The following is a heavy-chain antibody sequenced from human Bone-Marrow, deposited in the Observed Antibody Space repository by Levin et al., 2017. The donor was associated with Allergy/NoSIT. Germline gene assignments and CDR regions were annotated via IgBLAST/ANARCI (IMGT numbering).Heavy chain of an antibody. CDR2: VYYGGST. V-gene: IGHV4-30-4*01. D-gene: IGHD2-21*01. Sequence: SETLSLTCNVSGGSLSSADDQWSWIRQTPGKGLEWIGYVYYGGSTYSNPSLKSRVTISVDMSKNQFSLKLNSVTAADTGVYYCARGVIDPRYYYYGMDVWGQGTTVTVSS. CDR1: GGSLSSADDQ. J-gene: IGHJ6*02. CDR3: ARGVIDPRYYYYGMDV.